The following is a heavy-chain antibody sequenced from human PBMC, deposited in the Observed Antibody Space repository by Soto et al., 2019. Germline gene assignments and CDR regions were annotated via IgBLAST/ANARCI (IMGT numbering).Heavy chain of an antibody. CDR2: ISWNSGSI. V-gene: IGHV3-9*01. Sequence: EVQLVESGGGLVQPGRSLRLSCAASGFTFDDYAMHWVRQAPGKGLEWVSGISWNSGSIAYADSVKGRFTISRDNAKNSLYLHMNSLRAEDTALYYCAKARDATGYYYYMDVWGKGTTVTVSS. J-gene: IGHJ6*03. D-gene: IGHD4-17*01. CDR3: AKARDATGYYYYMDV. CDR1: GFTFDDYA.